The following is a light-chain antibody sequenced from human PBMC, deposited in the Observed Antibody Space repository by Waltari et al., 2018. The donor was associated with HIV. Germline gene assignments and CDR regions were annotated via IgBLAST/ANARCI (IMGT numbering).Light chain of an antibody. Sequence: SDVTQPASVSGFPGQSITVSCTGDGTDFGFYNSISWYQQQPGKVPKLLLYEVDSRASGVSSRFSGSKSGNTASRTISGLHLDDEGVYYCASYTAKDTVLFGGGTTVTVL. CDR3: ASYTAKDTVL. J-gene: IGLJ2*01. CDR2: EVD. V-gene: IGLV2-14*03. CDR1: GTDFGFYNS.